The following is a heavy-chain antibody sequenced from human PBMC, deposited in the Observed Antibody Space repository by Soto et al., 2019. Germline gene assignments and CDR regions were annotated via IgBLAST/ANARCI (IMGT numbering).Heavy chain of an antibody. Sequence: QVPLVQSGAEVKILGASVKVSCKTSGYTFTSYGINWVRQAPGQGLEWMGWISAYNINTNYAQNLQGRVTMTTDTSTTTAYLELWNRRSDDTAVYYCARGGAPVTTAPVLDYWGQGTLVTVSS. J-gene: IGHJ4*02. CDR2: ISAYNINT. CDR3: ARGGAPVTTAPVLDY. D-gene: IGHD4-17*01. CDR1: GYTFTSYG. V-gene: IGHV1-18*01.